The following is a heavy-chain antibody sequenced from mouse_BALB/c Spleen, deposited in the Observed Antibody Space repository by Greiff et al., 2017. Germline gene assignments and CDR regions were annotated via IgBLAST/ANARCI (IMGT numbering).Heavy chain of an antibody. CDR1: GYTFTSYW. J-gene: IGHJ3*01. D-gene: IGHD2-2*01. V-gene: IGHV1-5*01. Sequence: EVQLQESGTVLARPGASVKMSCKASGYTFTSYWMHWVKQRPGQGLEWIGAIYPGNSDTSYNQKFKGKAKLTAVTSTSTAYMELSSLTNEDSAVYYCTRSDGYERGLFAYWGQGTLVTVSA. CDR3: TRSDGYERGLFAY. CDR2: IYPGNSDT.